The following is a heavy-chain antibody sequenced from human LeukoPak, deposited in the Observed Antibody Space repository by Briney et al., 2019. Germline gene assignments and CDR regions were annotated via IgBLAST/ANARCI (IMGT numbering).Heavy chain of an antibody. Sequence: ASVKVSCTASGYTSTSYYMHWVRQAPGQGLGWMGIVNPSGGSTSYAQKFQGRVTMTRDTSTSTVYMELSSLRSEDTAVYYCARCVAVAGTGPETYYYYGMDVWGQGTTVTVSS. V-gene: IGHV1-46*01. CDR3: ARCVAVAGTGPETYYYYGMDV. D-gene: IGHD6-19*01. CDR1: GYTSTSYY. CDR2: VNPSGGST. J-gene: IGHJ6*02.